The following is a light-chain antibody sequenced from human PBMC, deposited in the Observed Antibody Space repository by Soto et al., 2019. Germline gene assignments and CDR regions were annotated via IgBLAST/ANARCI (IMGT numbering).Light chain of an antibody. CDR3: QQYNNWPLT. CDR2: GIS. V-gene: IGKV3-15*01. J-gene: IGKJ4*01. Sequence: EIVMTQSPATLSVSAGETATLSCRASQSLTSYLAWYQQKPDQAPRLLIYGISTRATDIPARFSGSGSGTEFTLTISSLQSEDFAVYYCQQYNNWPLTFGGGTKVDI. CDR1: QSLTSY.